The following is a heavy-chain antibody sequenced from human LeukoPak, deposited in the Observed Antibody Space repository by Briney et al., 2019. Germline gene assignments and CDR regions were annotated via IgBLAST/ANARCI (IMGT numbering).Heavy chain of an antibody. D-gene: IGHD2-21*01. CDR2: IKAGNGDT. CDR3: ARDDCGDTCYPGGY. V-gene: IGHV1-3*01. J-gene: IGHJ4*02. Sequence: ASVKVSCKASGYIFTKYVVHWVHQAPGQRPDWMGWIKAGNGDTKYSQNFQDRITITRDTSASTVYMELSSLTSEGTALYYCARDDCGDTCYPGGYWGQGTLVTVSS. CDR1: GYIFTKYV.